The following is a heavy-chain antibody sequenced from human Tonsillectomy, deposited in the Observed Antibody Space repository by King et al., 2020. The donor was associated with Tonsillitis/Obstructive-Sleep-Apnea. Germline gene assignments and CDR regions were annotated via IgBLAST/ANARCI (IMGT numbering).Heavy chain of an antibody. Sequence: VQLVESGGGLAQPGGSLRLSCAVSGFRFSSYSMNWVRQAPGKGLEWVSYISSSGSSIHYADSAKGRFIMSRDNTKNSLYLQMNSLRDEDSGIYYCARDRPYIAAAMNFWGQGTLVIVSS. CDR1: GFRFSSYS. J-gene: IGHJ4*02. CDR3: ARDRPYIAAAMNF. CDR2: ISSSGSSI. V-gene: IGHV3-48*02. D-gene: IGHD6-13*01.